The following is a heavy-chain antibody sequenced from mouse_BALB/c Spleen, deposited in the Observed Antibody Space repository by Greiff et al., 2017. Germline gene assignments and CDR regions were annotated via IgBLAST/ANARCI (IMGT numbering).Heavy chain of an antibody. D-gene: IGHD1-2*01. CDR3: ARDLITTAY. V-gene: IGHV3-6*02. Sequence: DVQLQESGPGLVKPSQSLSLTCSVTGYSITSGYYWNWIRQFPGNKLEWMGYISYDGSNNYNPSLKNRISITRDTSKNQFFLKLNSVTTEDTATYYCARDLITTAYWGQGTLVTVSA. CDR1: GYSITSGYY. J-gene: IGHJ3*01. CDR2: ISYDGSN.